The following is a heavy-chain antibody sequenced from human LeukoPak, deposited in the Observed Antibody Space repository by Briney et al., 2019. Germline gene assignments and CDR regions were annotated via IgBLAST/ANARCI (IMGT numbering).Heavy chain of an antibody. CDR2: INSDGSST. Sequence: PGRSLRLSCAASGFTFSTYWMYWVRQVPGKGLVLVSHINSDGSSTYYADSVKGRFTISRDNAKNTLYLQINSLRAEDTALYYCARGGGWSPQDYWGQGTLVTVSS. CDR1: GFTFSTYW. CDR3: ARGGGWSPQDY. D-gene: IGHD6-19*01. V-gene: IGHV3-74*01. J-gene: IGHJ4*02.